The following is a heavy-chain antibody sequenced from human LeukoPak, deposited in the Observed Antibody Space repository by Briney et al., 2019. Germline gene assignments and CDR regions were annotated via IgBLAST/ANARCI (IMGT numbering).Heavy chain of an antibody. D-gene: IGHD3-22*01. CDR1: GYTFTGYY. Sequence: GASVKVSCKASGYTFTGYYMHWVRQAPGQGLEWMGWINPNSGGTNYAQKFQGRVTMPRDTSISTAYMELSKLRSDNTAVYYCEREKRTYYDSSGYYYFGWFDPWGQGTLVTVSS. CDR3: EREKRTYYDSSGYYYFGWFDP. V-gene: IGHV1-2*02. J-gene: IGHJ5*02. CDR2: INPNSGGT.